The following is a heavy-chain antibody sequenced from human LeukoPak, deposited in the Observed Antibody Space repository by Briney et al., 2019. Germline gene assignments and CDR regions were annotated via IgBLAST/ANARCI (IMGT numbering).Heavy chain of an antibody. V-gene: IGHV4-4*07. CDR2: IYTSGST. J-gene: IGHJ6*03. CDR3: ARVCLSDSSPSPYYYYMDV. CDR1: GDSISSYY. D-gene: IGHD6-6*01. Sequence: PSETLSLTCTVSGDSISSYYWSWIRQPAGKGLEWIGRIYTSGSTNYNPSLKSRVTISVDTSKNQFSLKLSSVTAADTAVYYCARVCLSDSSPSPYYYYMDVSGKGTTVTVSS.